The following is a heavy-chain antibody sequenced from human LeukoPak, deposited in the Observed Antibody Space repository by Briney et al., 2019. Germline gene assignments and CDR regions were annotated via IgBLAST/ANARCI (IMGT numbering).Heavy chain of an antibody. Sequence: PGGSLRLSCAASGFTFSSYWMNWVRQAPGKGLVWVSRINGDGSSTNYADSVKGRFTISRDNAKNTLYLQLNSLRAEDTAIYYCAKGEKVTANIYYFDYWGQGTLVTVSS. CDR1: GFTFSSYW. V-gene: IGHV3-74*01. J-gene: IGHJ4*02. D-gene: IGHD2-21*02. CDR3: AKGEKVTANIYYFDY. CDR2: INGDGSST.